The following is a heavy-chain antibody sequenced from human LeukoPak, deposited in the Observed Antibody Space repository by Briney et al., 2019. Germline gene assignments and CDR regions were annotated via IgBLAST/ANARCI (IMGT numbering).Heavy chain of an antibody. V-gene: IGHV4-4*07. J-gene: IGHJ3*02. D-gene: IGHD3-22*01. Sequence: SETLSLTYTVSGGSISSYYWSWIRQPAGKGLEWIGRIYTCGSTNYNPSLKSRVTMSVDTSKNQFSLKLSSVTAADTAVYYCARVQSDSSGYRSAFDIWGQGTMVTVSS. CDR3: ARVQSDSSGYRSAFDI. CDR2: IYTCGST. CDR1: GGSISSYY.